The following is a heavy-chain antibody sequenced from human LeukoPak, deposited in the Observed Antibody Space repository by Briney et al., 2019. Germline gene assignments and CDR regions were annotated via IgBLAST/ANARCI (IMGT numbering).Heavy chain of an antibody. D-gene: IGHD1-26*01. CDR3: AKDRRLSGSSYFDY. CDR2: ISSSSSTI. V-gene: IGHV3-48*01. Sequence: GGSLRLSCAASGFTFSTYSMNWVRQAPGKGLEWVSYISSSSSTIYYADSVKGRFTISRDNSKNTLYLQMNSLRAEDTAVYYCAKDRRLSGSSYFDYWGQGTLVTVSS. CDR1: GFTFSTYS. J-gene: IGHJ4*02.